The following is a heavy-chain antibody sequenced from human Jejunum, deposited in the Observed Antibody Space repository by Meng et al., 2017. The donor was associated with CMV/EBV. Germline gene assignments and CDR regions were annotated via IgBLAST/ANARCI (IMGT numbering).Heavy chain of an antibody. V-gene: IGHV6-1*01. D-gene: IGHD5-24*01. Sequence: CAISGDSVSSHSAAWLWIRQSPSRGLEWLARTYYRSKWYNDYAVSVRGRIIINPDTSKNQFSLQLNSVTPEDTAVYYCTRGFNYYFDYWGQGTLVTVSS. J-gene: IGHJ4*02. CDR1: GDSVSSHSAA. CDR3: TRGFNYYFDY. CDR2: TYYRSKWYN.